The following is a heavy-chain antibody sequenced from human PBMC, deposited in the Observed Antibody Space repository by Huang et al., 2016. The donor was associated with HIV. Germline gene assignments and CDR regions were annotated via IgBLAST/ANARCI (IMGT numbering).Heavy chain of an antibody. V-gene: IGHV4-39*01. Sequence: QLQLQESGPGQVKPSETLSLTCTVPGDFISSTNYYWGWIRQSPGKGLEWVGSVYQSGSPNYTPSLKRRVTLSVDTSRNQFSLRLNSVTAADTAVYYCASQHIGAAATWFWGRGTQVAVSS. CDR2: VYQSGSP. D-gene: IGHD6-13*01. CDR1: GDFISSTNYY. J-gene: IGHJ4*02. CDR3: ASQHIGAAATWF.